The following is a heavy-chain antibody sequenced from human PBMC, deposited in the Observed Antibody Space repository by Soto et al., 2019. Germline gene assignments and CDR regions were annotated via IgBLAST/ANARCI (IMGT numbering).Heavy chain of an antibody. CDR1: GFTFSSYA. CDR3: AKPLTYYDILTASDY. V-gene: IGHV3-23*01. Sequence: EVQLLESGGGLVQPGGSLRLSCAASGFTFSSYAMSWVRQAPGKGLDWVSAISGSGGSTNYVDSVKGRFTISRDNSKNTLYLQMNSLRAEDTAVYYCAKPLTYYDILTASDYWGQGTLVTVSS. CDR2: ISGSGGST. J-gene: IGHJ4*02. D-gene: IGHD3-9*01.